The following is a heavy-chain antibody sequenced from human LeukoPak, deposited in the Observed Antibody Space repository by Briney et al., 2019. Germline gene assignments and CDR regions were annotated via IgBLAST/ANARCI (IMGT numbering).Heavy chain of an antibody. Sequence: GGSLRLSCAASGFTFSDHYMDWVRQAPGKGLEWVGRTRNKANSYTTEYAASVRGRFTISRDDSKNSLYLQMNSLKTEDTAVYYCARGATVVTQYYYGLDVWGQGTTVTVSS. CDR3: ARGATVVTQYYYGLDV. J-gene: IGHJ6*02. CDR2: TRNKANSYTT. D-gene: IGHD4-23*01. V-gene: IGHV3-72*01. CDR1: GFTFSDHY.